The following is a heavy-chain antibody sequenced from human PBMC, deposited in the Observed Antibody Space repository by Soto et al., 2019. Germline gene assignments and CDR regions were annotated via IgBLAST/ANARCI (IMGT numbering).Heavy chain of an antibody. Sequence: EVQLVESGGGLVKPGGSLRLSCAASGFTFSSYSMNWVRQAPGKGLEWVSSISSSSSYIYYADSVKGRFTISRDNAKNSRYLQMNSLRAEDTAVYYCARVVVAEKRYYYYYMDVWGKGTTVTVSS. V-gene: IGHV3-21*01. D-gene: IGHD2-2*01. CDR1: GFTFSSYS. CDR2: ISSSSSYI. J-gene: IGHJ6*03. CDR3: ARVVVAEKRYYYYYMDV.